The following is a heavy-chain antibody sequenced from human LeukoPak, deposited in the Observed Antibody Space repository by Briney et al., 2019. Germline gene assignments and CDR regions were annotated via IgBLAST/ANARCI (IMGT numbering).Heavy chain of an antibody. CDR3: ARGPVPSYYMDV. CDR2: IYHSGST. D-gene: IGHD6-19*01. CDR1: GYSISSGYY. J-gene: IGHJ6*03. Sequence: LSVTLSLTCTVSGYSISSGYYWGWIRQPPGKGLEWIGSIYHSGSTYYNPSLKSRVTISVDTSKNQFSLKLSSVTAPDTAVYYCARGPVPSYYMDVWGKGTTVTVSS. V-gene: IGHV4-38-2*02.